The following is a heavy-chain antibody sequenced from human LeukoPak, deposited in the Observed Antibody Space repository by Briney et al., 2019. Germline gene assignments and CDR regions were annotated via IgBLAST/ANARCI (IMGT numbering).Heavy chain of an antibody. CDR1: GFTFSDYY. Sequence: GGSLRLSCAASGFTFSDYYMSWIRQAPGKGLEWVSYISNTGSTTQYADSVKGRFTISRDNAKNSLHLQMNSLRAEDTAVYYCARARGSYSVDYWGQGTLVTVSS. CDR3: ARARGSYSVDY. V-gene: IGHV3-11*04. J-gene: IGHJ4*02. D-gene: IGHD1-26*01. CDR2: ISNTGSTT.